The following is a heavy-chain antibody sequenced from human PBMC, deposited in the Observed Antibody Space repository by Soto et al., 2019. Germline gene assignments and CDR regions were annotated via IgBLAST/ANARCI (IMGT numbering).Heavy chain of an antibody. CDR2: INHSGST. J-gene: IGHJ6*03. V-gene: IGHV4-34*01. CDR1: GGSFSGYY. D-gene: IGHD4-4*01. Sequence: SETLSLTCAVYGGSFSGYYWSWIRQPPGKGLEWIGEINHSGSTNYNPSLKSRVTISVDTSKNQFSLKLSSVTAADTAVYYCARGRDRGNYFRSYYYYYYMDVWGKGTTVTV. CDR3: ARGRDRGNYFRSYYYYYYMDV.